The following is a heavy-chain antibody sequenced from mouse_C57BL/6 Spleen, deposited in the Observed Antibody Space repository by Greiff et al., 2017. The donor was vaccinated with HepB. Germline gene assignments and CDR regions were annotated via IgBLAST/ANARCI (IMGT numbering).Heavy chain of an antibody. J-gene: IGHJ2*01. Sequence: EVHLVESGGGLVKPGGSLKLSCAASGFTFSSYAMSWVRQTPEKRLEWVATISDGGSYTYYPDNVQGRFTISRDNAKNNLYLQMSHLKSEDTAMYYCARDMGLYYYGSTYYFDYWGQGTTLTVSS. V-gene: IGHV5-4*01. CDR3: ARDMGLYYYGSTYYFDY. CDR1: GFTFSSYA. CDR2: ISDGGSYT. D-gene: IGHD1-1*01.